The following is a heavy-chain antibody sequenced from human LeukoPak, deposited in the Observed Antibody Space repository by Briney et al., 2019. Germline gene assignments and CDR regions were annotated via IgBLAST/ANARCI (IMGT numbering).Heavy chain of an antibody. CDR2: IKQDGSEK. J-gene: IGHJ5*02. CDR1: GFTFSSYW. CDR3: ARAVGFWSGYYWFDP. D-gene: IGHD3-3*01. Sequence: PGGSLRLSCAASGFTFSSYWMSWVRQAPGKGLEWVANIKQDGSEKYYVDSVKGRFTISRDNAKNSLYLQMNSLRAEDTAVYYYARAVGFWSGYYWFDPWGQGTLVTVSS. V-gene: IGHV3-7*01.